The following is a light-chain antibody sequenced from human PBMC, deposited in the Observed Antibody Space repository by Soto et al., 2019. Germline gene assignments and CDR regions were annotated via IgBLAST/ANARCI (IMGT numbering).Light chain of an antibody. V-gene: IGKV1-27*01. Sequence: DIQLTQSPSSLSASVGDRVTITCRASQAISSYLAWYQQKPGKVPELLIYATSTLQSGAPSRFSGSGSGTDFTLTIRSLQPEGFATLFFHKYHHAPNFGGGTKVEIK. CDR3: HKYHHAPN. CDR1: QAISSY. J-gene: IGKJ4*01. CDR2: ATS.